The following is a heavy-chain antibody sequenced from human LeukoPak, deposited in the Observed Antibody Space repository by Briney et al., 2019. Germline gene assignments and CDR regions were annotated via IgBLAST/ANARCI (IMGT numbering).Heavy chain of an antibody. CDR2: TYYTSKWYN. J-gene: IGHJ5*02. Sequence: SQTFSLTCAISGDSVSSTSAAWNWIRQSPSRGLEWLGRTYYTSKWYNDYAASVTSRITISADTSKNQFSLQLNSATPEDTAVYFCARGSYCSSTTCYSWFDPWGQGTLVTVSS. V-gene: IGHV6-1*01. CDR1: GDSVSSTSAA. D-gene: IGHD2-2*02. CDR3: ARGSYCSSTTCYSWFDP.